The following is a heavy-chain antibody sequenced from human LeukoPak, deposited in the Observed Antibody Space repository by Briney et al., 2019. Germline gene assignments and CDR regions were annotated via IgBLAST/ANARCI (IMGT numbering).Heavy chain of an antibody. CDR2: IIPIFGTA. J-gene: IGHJ5*02. V-gene: IGHV1-69*13. CDR1: GGTFSSYA. CDR3: ARDYSYYYDSSGPGAHNWFDP. D-gene: IGHD3-22*01. Sequence: ASVKVSCKASGGTFSSYAISWVRQAPGQGLEWMGGIIPIFGTANYAQKFQGRVTITADESTSTAYMELSGLRSEDTAVYYCARDYSYYYDSSGPGAHNWFDPWGQGTLVTVSS.